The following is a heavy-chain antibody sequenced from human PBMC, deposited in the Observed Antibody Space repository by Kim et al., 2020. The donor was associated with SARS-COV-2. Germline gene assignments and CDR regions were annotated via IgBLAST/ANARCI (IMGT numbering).Heavy chain of an antibody. CDR1: GFDLTNYW. V-gene: IGHV3-7*03. CDR2: IKESESEK. Sequence: GGSLRLSCAASGFDLTNYWMSWVRQAPGKGLEWVANIKESESEKDSVDSVRGRFNISRDSAKNLLHLQRHSLRVEDTAIYYGTRGGSFGSLDYWGRGTLVTVSS. D-gene: IGHD2-15*01. J-gene: IGHJ4*02. CDR3: TRGGSFGSLDY.